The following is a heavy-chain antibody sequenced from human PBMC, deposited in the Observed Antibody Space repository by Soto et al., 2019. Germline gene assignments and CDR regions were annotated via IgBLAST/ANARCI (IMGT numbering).Heavy chain of an antibody. CDR3: AREARPPRRSVVVGFFQH. CDR1: GGSFSGYY. V-gene: IGHV4-34*01. CDR2: INHSGST. J-gene: IGHJ1*01. Sequence: SETLSLTCAVYGGSFSGYYWSWIRQPPGKGLEWIGEINHSGSTNYNPSLKSRVTISVDTSKNQFSLKLSLVTAADTAVYYCAREARPPRRSVVVGFFQHWGQGTLVTVSS. D-gene: IGHD2-2*01.